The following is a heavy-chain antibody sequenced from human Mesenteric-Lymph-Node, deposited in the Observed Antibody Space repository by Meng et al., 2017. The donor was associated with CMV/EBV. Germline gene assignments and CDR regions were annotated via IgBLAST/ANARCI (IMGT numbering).Heavy chain of an antibody. CDR1: GYSFTNHD. CDR3: ARPYPREGYNWWYFDL. V-gene: IGHV1-8*01. Sequence: ASVKVSCKASGYSFTNHDIHWLRQVPGQGLEWMGWMNPNTGNRAYTHHFQDRITMTRNTSISTAFMELNSLTSEDTAVYFCARPYPREGYNWWYFDLWGRGTLVTVSS. J-gene: IGHJ2*01. CDR2: MNPNTGNR. D-gene: IGHD5-24*01.